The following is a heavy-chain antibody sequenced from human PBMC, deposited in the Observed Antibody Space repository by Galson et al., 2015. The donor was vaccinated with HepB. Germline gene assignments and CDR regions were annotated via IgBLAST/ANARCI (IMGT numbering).Heavy chain of an antibody. CDR1: GFTFSDHY. V-gene: IGHV3-72*01. CDR3: ARVPTVVTRGLGYYYYYGMDV. CDR2: TRNKPNTYTT. J-gene: IGHJ6*02. Sequence: SLRLSCAASGFTFSDHYMDWVRQAPGKGLEWVGRTRNKPNTYTTEYAASVKGRFTISRDDSKNSLYLQMNSLKTDDTAVYYCARVPTVVTRGLGYYYYYGMDVWGQGTTVTVSS. D-gene: IGHD4-23*01.